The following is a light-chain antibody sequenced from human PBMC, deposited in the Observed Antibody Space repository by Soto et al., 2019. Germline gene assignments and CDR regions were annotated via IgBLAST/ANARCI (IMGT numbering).Light chain of an antibody. CDR2: EDN. CDR3: QSYDSSNQVV. V-gene: IGLV6-57*02. J-gene: IGLJ2*01. Sequence: NFMLTQPHSVSESPGKTVTISCTGSSGSIASNYVQWYQQRPGSAPTTVIYEDNQRPSGVPDRFSGSIDSSSNSASLTISGLKPQDEADYYCQSYDSSNQVVFGGGTKVTVL. CDR1: SGSIASNY.